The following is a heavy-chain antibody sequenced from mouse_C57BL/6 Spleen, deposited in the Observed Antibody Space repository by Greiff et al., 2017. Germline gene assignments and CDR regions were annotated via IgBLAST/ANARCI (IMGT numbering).Heavy chain of an antibody. CDR1: GYSFTDYN. D-gene: IGHD2-3*01. J-gene: IGHJ3*01. Sequence: VHVKQSGPELVKPGASVKTSCKASGYSFTDYNMNWVKQSNGKSLEWIGVINPNYGTTSYNQKFKGKATLTVDQSSSTAYMQLNSLTSEDSAVYYCAREGYYVWFAYWGQGTLVTVSA. CDR3: AREGYYVWFAY. V-gene: IGHV1-39*01. CDR2: INPNYGTT.